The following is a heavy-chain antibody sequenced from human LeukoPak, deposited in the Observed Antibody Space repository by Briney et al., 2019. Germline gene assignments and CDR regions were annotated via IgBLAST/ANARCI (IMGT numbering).Heavy chain of an antibody. CDR2: IIPILGIA. V-gene: IGHV1-69*04. J-gene: IGHJ6*02. CDR3: ATGPITIFGVDNYYYYGMDV. D-gene: IGHD3-3*01. CDR1: GGTFSSYA. Sequence: ASVKVSCKASGGTFSSYAISWVRQALGQGLEWMGRIIPILGIANYAQKFQGRVTITADKSASTAYMELSSLRSEDTAVYYCATGPITIFGVDNYYYYGMDVWGQGTTVTVSS.